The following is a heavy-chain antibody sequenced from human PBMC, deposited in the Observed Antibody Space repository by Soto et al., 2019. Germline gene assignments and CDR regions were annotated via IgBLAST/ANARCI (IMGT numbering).Heavy chain of an antibody. Sequence: QVQLVQSGAEVKKPGSSVKVSCKASGGTFGSSTISWVRQAPGQGLEWMGGITPVFGAPNYAQKFQGRVTITADKSTSTAYMELRSLRSEDTAVYYCARGELATLAYFDCWGQGTQVTVSS. D-gene: IGHD5-12*01. J-gene: IGHJ4*02. CDR3: ARGELATLAYFDC. CDR1: GGTFGSST. V-gene: IGHV1-69*06. CDR2: ITPVFGAP.